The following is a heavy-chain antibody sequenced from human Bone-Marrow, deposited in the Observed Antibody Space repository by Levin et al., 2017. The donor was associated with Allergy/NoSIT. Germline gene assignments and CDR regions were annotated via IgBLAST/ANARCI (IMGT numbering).Heavy chain of an antibody. V-gene: IGHV3-20*01. CDR2: INWSGGSI. Sequence: GGSLRLSRAASGFNFDEYAMTWVRQAPGKGLEWVCGINWSGGSIGYADSVKGRFTVSRDNAKNALFLQMNNLRAEDTALYHCARGRLGEVFDFWGPGTAVTVSS. J-gene: IGHJ4*02. CDR3: ARGRLGEVFDF. D-gene: IGHD3-16*01. CDR1: GFNFDEYA.